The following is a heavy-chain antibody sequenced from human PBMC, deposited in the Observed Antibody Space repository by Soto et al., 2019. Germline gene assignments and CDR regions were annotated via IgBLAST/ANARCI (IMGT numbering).Heavy chain of an antibody. J-gene: IGHJ6*02. CDR2: IYHSGST. D-gene: IGHD6-13*01. CDR3: ARDQAAAGRAGGGYYYGMDV. V-gene: IGHV4-4*02. Sequence: LSLTCAVSGGSISSSNWWSWVRQPPGKGLEWIGEIYHSGSTNYNPSLKSRVTISVDKSKNQFSLKLSSVTAADTAVYYCARDQAAAGRAGGGYYYGMDVWGQGTTVTVSS. CDR1: GGSISSSNW.